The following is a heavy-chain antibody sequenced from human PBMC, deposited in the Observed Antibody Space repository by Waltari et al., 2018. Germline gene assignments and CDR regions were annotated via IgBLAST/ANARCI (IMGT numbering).Heavy chain of an antibody. CDR1: RFDFSNSG. J-gene: IGHJ3*02. CDR2: IQFDGDTK. D-gene: IGHD1-1*01. Sequence: QVQLVESGGGVVQPGGSLRLSCAASRFDFSNSGMHWVRQAPGKGLEWVAFIQFDGDTKWYADSVKGRFTISRDNSENMLYLQMSSLRPEDTAVFYCAREGKASTGQDAFDIWGQGTMVTVSS. CDR3: AREGKASTGQDAFDI. V-gene: IGHV3-30*02.